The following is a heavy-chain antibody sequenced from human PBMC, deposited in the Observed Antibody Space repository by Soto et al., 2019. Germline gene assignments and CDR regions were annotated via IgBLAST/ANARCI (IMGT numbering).Heavy chain of an antibody. J-gene: IGHJ5*02. D-gene: IGHD6-13*01. CDR3: ARLPPYSSSIGFDP. V-gene: IGHV4-31*03. CDR1: GGSISSGGYY. CDR2: IYYSGST. Sequence: QVQLQESGPGLVKPSQTLSLTCTVSGGSISSGGYYWSRIRQHPGKGLEWIGYIYYSGSTYYNPSLKSRVTISVDTSKNQFSLKLSSVTAADTAVYYCARLPPYSSSIGFDPWGQGTLVTVSS.